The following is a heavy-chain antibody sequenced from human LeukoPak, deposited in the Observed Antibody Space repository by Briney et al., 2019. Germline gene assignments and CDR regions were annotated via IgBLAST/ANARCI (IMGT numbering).Heavy chain of an antibody. D-gene: IGHD3-22*01. J-gene: IGHJ4*02. Sequence: GGSLRLSCAASGFTFSSYWMDWVRQAPGKGLEWVANIKQDGSEKYYVDSVKGRFSISRDNAINSLYLQMNSLRAEDTAVYYCARGHNYDTSGYNYFDYWGQGTLVTVSS. CDR1: GFTFSSYW. CDR2: IKQDGSEK. V-gene: IGHV3-7*01. CDR3: ARGHNYDTSGYNYFDY.